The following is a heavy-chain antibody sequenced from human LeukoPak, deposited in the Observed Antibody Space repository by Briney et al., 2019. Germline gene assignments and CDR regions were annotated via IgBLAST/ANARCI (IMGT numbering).Heavy chain of an antibody. CDR1: GFTFSSYA. J-gene: IGHJ4*02. CDR3: ARVSGMVRGVIGFFDY. Sequence: GGSLRLSCAASGFTFSSYAMHWVRQAPGKGLEYVSAIISNGGSTYYANSVKGRFTISRDNSKNTLYLQMGSLRAEDMAVYYCARVSGMVRGVIGFFDYWGQGTLVTVSS. V-gene: IGHV3-64*01. CDR2: IISNGGST. D-gene: IGHD3-10*01.